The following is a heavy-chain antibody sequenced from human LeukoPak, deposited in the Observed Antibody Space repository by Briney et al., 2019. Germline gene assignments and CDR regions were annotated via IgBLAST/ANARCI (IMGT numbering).Heavy chain of an antibody. J-gene: IGHJ6*02. Sequence: ASVKVSCKASGYTFTSYGISWVRQAPGQGLEWMGWISAYNGNTNYAQKLQGRVTMTTDTSTSTAYMELRSLRSDDTAVYYCARGETVAGIYYYYGMDVWGQGTTVTVSS. CDR3: ARGETVAGIYYYYGMDV. CDR1: GYTFTSYG. D-gene: IGHD6-19*01. CDR2: ISAYNGNT. V-gene: IGHV1-18*01.